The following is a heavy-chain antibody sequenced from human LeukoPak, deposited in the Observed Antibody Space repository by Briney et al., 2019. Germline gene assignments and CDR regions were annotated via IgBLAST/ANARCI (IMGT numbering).Heavy chain of an antibody. J-gene: IGHJ3*02. D-gene: IGHD3-22*01. CDR2: IYYSGST. CDR3: ARGPYSYDSSGAFDI. CDR1: GGSISSSSYY. V-gene: IGHV4-39*07. Sequence: SETLSLTCTVSGGSISSSSYYWGWIRQPPGKGLEWIGSIYYSGSTYYNPSLKSRVTISVDTSKNQFSLKLSSVTAADTAVYFCARGPYSYDSSGAFDIWGQGTMVTVSS.